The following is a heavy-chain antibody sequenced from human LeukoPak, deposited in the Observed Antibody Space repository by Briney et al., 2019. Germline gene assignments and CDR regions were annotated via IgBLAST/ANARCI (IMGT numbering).Heavy chain of an antibody. J-gene: IGHJ6*03. CDR3: ARDSGGNSDWNYYYYYMDV. CDR2: INPTGSDK. D-gene: IGHD2/OR15-2a*01. V-gene: IGHV1-46*01. CDR1: GYTFTSHY. Sequence: ASVKVSCKASGYTFTSHYMHWVRQAPGQGLEWMGVINPTGSDKRYVEKFQGRVTMTKDTSTSTVYMELSRLRSEGTAIYYCARDSGGNSDWNYYYYYMDVWGNGTTVTISS.